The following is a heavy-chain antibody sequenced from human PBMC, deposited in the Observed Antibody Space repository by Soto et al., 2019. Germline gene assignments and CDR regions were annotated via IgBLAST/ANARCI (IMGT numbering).Heavy chain of an antibody. CDR3: ARDYSGYDLAPTDDAFDI. D-gene: IGHD5-12*01. CDR1: GGTFSSYT. Sequence: ASVKVSCKASGGTFSSYTISWVRQAPGQGLEWMGRIIPILGIANYAQKFQGRVTITADKSTSTAYMELSSLRSEDTAVYYCARDYSGYDLAPTDDAFDIWGQGTMVTVSS. CDR2: IIPILGIA. J-gene: IGHJ3*02. V-gene: IGHV1-69*04.